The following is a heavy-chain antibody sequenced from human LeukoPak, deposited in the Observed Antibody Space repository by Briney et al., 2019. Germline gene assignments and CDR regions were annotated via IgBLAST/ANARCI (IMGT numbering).Heavy chain of an antibody. D-gene: IGHD2-15*01. Sequence: SETLSLTCAVSGGSISSTNWWSWVRQPPGKGLEWIGRIFASGSPNYNPSLKSRVTISVDRSKNQFSLKLKSVTAADTAVYYCARIVRGCSGGSCYSYFQHWGQGTLVTVSS. J-gene: IGHJ1*01. CDR2: IFASGSP. CDR3: ARIVRGCSGGSCYSYFQH. CDR1: GGSISSTNW. V-gene: IGHV4-4*02.